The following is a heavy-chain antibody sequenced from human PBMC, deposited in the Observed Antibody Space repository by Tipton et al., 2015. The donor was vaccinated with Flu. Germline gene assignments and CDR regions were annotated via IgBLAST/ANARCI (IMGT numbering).Heavy chain of an antibody. CDR2: VHYSGSS. V-gene: IGHV4-61*05. CDR3: ARAVGYGRGYYFDS. CDR1: GGSISSSPYY. J-gene: IGHJ4*02. D-gene: IGHD2-15*01. Sequence: TLSLTCTVSGGSISSSPYYWGWVRQPPGKGLEWIGYVHYSGSSNYSPSLKSRVTISLDASKNQFSLQLTSVTAADTAIYYCARAVGYGRGYYFDSWGQGTLVTVSS.